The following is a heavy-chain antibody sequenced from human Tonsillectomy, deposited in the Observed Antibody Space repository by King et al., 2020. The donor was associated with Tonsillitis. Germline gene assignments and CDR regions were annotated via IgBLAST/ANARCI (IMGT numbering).Heavy chain of an antibody. D-gene: IGHD6-19*01. J-gene: IGHJ5*02. CDR2: ISGSGGST. Sequence: VQLVESGGGLVQPGGSLRLSCAASGFTFSSYAMSWVRQAPGKGLEWVSAISGSGGSTYYADSVKGRFTISRDNSKNTLYLQMNSLRAEDTAVYYCAKGPGSSGWYDDNWFDPWGQGTLVTVSS. V-gene: IGHV3-23*04. CDR1: GFTFSSYA. CDR3: AKGPGSSGWYDDNWFDP.